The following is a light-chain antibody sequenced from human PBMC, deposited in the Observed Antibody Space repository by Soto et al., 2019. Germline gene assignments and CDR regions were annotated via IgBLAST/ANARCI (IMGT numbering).Light chain of an antibody. CDR1: QSVGIDY. V-gene: IGKV3-20*01. Sequence: IVLTQSPGTLSLSPGERATLSCRASQSVGIDYLAWYQQKPGQAPRLLIYHASSRATGIPDMFSGSGCGTDLTLTISRLEHEDVAEFYCQQDASSPLTFGGGTKVEIK. J-gene: IGKJ4*01. CDR2: HAS. CDR3: QQDASSPLT.